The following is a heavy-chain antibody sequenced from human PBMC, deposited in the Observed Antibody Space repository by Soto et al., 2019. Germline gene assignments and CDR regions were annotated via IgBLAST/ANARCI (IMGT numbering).Heavy chain of an antibody. Sequence: QVQLVESGGGVVQPGRSLRLSCAASGFTFSSYGMHWVRQAPGKGLEWVAVIWYDGSNKYYADSVKGRFTISRDNSKNTLYLQMNSLRAEDTAVYYCARDVGDMITFGSFDYWGQGTLVTVSS. V-gene: IGHV3-33*01. CDR3: ARDVGDMITFGSFDY. CDR1: GFTFSSYG. CDR2: IWYDGSNK. D-gene: IGHD3-16*01. J-gene: IGHJ4*02.